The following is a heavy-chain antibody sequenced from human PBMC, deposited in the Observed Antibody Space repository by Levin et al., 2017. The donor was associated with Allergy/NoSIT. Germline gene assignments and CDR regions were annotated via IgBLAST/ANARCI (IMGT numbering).Heavy chain of an antibody. CDR1: GGSISSYY. CDR2: IYYSGST. Sequence: PSETLSLTCTVSGGSISSYYWSWIRQPPGKGLEWIGYIYYSGSTNYNPSLKSRVTISVDTSKNQFSLKLSSVTAADPAVYYCARYCSSTSCYNNWFDPWGQGTLVTVSS. J-gene: IGHJ5*02. D-gene: IGHD2-2*02. CDR3: ARYCSSTSCYNNWFDP. V-gene: IGHV4-59*01.